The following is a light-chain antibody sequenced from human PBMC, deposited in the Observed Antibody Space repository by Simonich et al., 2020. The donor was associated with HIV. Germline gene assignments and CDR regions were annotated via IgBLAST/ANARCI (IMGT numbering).Light chain of an antibody. J-gene: IGKJ3*01. CDR2: DAS. CDR1: QSVSSP. V-gene: IGKV3-15*01. CDR3: HQYNKWPPGFT. Sequence: EIVMTQSPATLSVSPGESPTLSCRASQSVSSPLAGYQQKPGQSPRLLIYDASIRAAGIPAMFSGSGSGTEFTLTISSMQSEDLAVYYCHQYNKWPPGFTFGPGTKVDIK.